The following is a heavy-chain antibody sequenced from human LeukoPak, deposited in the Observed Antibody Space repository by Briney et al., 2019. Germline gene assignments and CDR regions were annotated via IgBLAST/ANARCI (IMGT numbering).Heavy chain of an antibody. CDR3: VSEVSGSFPT. CDR2: IRYDGNNK. V-gene: IGHV3-30*02. J-gene: IGHJ4*02. D-gene: IGHD1-26*01. CDR1: GFTFSSNG. Sequence: GGSLRLSCAASGFTFSSNGMHWVRQAPGKGLEWVAFIRYDGNNKYYADSVKGRFTISRDDSSNTFYLQMNSLKDEDTAVYYCVSEVSGSFPTWGQGTQLTVSS.